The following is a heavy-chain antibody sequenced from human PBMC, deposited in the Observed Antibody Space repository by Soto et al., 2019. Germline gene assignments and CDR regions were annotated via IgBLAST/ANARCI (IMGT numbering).Heavy chain of an antibody. CDR3: ARDGDVLKGYGMDV. CDR1: GFTFSSYG. J-gene: IGHJ6*02. D-gene: IGHD3-10*01. Sequence: QVQLVESGGGVVQPGRSLRLSCAASGFTFSSYGMHWVRQAPGKGLEWVAVIWYDGSNKYYADSVKGRFTISRDNSKNTLELQMNSLRAEDTAVYYCARDGDVLKGYGMDVWGQGTTVTVSS. CDR2: IWYDGSNK. V-gene: IGHV3-33*01.